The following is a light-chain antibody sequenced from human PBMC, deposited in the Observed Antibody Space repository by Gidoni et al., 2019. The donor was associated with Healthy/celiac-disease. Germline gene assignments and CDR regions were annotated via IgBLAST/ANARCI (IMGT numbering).Light chain of an antibody. J-gene: IGKJ1*01. Sequence: EIVMTQSPATLSVSPGERATLSCRASQSVSSNFAWYQQKPGQAPRPLIYGASTRATGIPARFSGSGSGTEFTLTISSLQSEDFAVYYCQQYNNWAWTFGQGTKVEIK. CDR2: GAS. V-gene: IGKV3-15*01. CDR1: QSVSSN. CDR3: QQYNNWAWT.